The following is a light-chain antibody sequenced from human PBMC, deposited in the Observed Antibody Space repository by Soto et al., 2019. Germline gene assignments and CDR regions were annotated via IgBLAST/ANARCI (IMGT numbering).Light chain of an antibody. V-gene: IGKV3-15*01. Sequence: EIVMTQSPATLSVSPGERATLSCRASQSVSSNLAWYQQKPGQAPRLLICGASTRATGIPARFSGSGSGTEFTLTISSLQSEDFAVYYCQQYNNWPPLTFGQGTRLEIK. J-gene: IGKJ5*01. CDR2: GAS. CDR1: QSVSSN. CDR3: QQYNNWPPLT.